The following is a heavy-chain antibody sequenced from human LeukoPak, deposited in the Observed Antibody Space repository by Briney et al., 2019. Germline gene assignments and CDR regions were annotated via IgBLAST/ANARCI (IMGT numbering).Heavy chain of an antibody. CDR3: ARDLNYGSGSYGMDV. CDR1: GFTFSSYE. J-gene: IGHJ6*02. CDR2: ISSSGSTI. V-gene: IGHV3-48*03. Sequence: GGSLRLSCAASGFTFSSYEMNWVRQAPGKGLEWVSYISSSGSTIYYADSVKGRFTISRDNAKNSLYLQMNSLRAEDTAVYYCARDLNYGSGSYGMDVWGQGTTVTVSS. D-gene: IGHD3-10*01.